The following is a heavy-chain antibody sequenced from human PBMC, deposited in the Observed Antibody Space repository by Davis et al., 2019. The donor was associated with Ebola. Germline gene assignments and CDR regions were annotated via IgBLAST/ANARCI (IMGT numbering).Heavy chain of an antibody. CDR2: ISSSGSTI. Sequence: GESLKISCAASGFTFSDYYMSWIRQAPGKGLEWVSYISSSGSTIYYADSVKGRFTISRDNAKNSLYLQMNSLRAEDTAVYYCARERLYYYGSGSYHRYFDLWGRGTLVTVSS. CDR1: GFTFSDYY. CDR3: ARERLYYYGSGSYHRYFDL. D-gene: IGHD3-10*01. V-gene: IGHV3-11*04. J-gene: IGHJ2*01.